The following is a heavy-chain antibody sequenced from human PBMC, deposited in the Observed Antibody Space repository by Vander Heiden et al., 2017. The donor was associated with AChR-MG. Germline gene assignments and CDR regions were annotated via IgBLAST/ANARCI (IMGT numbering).Heavy chain of an antibody. CDR3: AGDTTTNDAFDI. J-gene: IGHJ3*02. D-gene: IGHD4-17*01. CDR2: INPNSGGT. Sequence: QVQLVQSGAEGKKPGASVKVSFKASGYTFTGYYMHWVRQAPGQGLEWMGRINPNSGGTNYAQKFQGRVTMTRDTSISTAYMELSRLRSDDTAVYYCAGDTTTNDAFDIWGQGTMVTVSS. CDR1: GYTFTGYY. V-gene: IGHV1-2*06.